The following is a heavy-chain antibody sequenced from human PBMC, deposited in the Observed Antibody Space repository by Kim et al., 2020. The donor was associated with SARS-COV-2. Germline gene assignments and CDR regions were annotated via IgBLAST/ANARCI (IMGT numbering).Heavy chain of an antibody. J-gene: IGHJ6*03. CDR2: IGTAGDT. CDR1: GFTFSSYD. Sequence: GGSLRLSCAASGFTFSSYDMHWVRQATGKGLEWVSAIGTAGDTYYPGSVKGRFTISRENAKNSLYLQMNSLRAGDTAVYYCARAHTTSYYYYMDVWGKGTTVTVSS. CDR3: ARAHTTSYYYYMDV. V-gene: IGHV3-13*01.